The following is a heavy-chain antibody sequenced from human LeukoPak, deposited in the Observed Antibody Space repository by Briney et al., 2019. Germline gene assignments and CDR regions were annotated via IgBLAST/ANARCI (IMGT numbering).Heavy chain of an antibody. V-gene: IGHV4-4*09. J-gene: IGHJ4*02. CDR1: GASITSYY. CDR3: ARHRRIADFDY. CDR2: SYNNGYIQTTGTA. D-gene: IGHD6-13*01. Sequence: SETLSRNCTGSGASITSYYWSWIRQPPGKGLEWLGYSYNNGYIQTTGTANYIPSLKSPVTISVDTSKNQFSLRLSSVTAADTAMYYCARHRRIADFDYWGQGTLVTVSS.